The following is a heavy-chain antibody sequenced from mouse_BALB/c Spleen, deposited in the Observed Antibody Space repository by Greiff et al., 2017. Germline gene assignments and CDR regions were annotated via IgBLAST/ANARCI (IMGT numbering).Heavy chain of an antibody. CDR1: GFTFSSYA. CDR2: ISSGGST. Sequence: EVKVEESGGGLVKPGGSLKLSCAASGFTFSSYAMSWVRQTPEKRLEWVASISSGGSTYYPASVKGRFTISRDNARNILYLQMSSLRSEDTAVYYCAMDYYGNSYWFAYWGQGTLVTVSA. D-gene: IGHD1-1*01. J-gene: IGHJ3*01. CDR3: AMDYYGNSYWFAY. V-gene: IGHV5-6-5*01.